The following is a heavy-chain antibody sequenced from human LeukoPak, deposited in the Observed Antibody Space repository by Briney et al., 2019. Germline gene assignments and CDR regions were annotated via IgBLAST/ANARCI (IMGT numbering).Heavy chain of an antibody. Sequence: GGSLRLSCAASGFTFSRYGMGWVRQAPGKGLEWVSAIGSGGSTTYYADSVKGRFTISRDNSKNTLYLQMNSLRAEDTAIYYCAKVPSDVAYWGQGTLVTVSS. CDR3: AKVPSDVAY. V-gene: IGHV3-23*01. D-gene: IGHD5-12*01. J-gene: IGHJ4*02. CDR1: GFTFSRYG. CDR2: IGSGGSTT.